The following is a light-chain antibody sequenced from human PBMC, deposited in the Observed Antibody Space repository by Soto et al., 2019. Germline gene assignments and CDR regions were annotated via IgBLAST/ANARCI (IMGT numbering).Light chain of an antibody. Sequence: EVVLTQSPGTLSLSPGERATLSCRASQTVDSTYLAWYQQKPGQAPRLLIYRASSRAAGVPDRFSGSGSGTDFTLTISKLDPEDFAVYYCQLYDTSPPLYTFGQGTKLEIK. CDR1: QTVDSTY. CDR2: RAS. V-gene: IGKV3-20*01. J-gene: IGKJ2*01. CDR3: QLYDTSPPLYT.